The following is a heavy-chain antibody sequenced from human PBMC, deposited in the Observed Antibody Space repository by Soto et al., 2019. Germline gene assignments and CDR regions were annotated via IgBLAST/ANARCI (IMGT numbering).Heavy chain of an antibody. CDR2: TYYRSKWYS. CDR3: ARGSTDGFSRFLDF. J-gene: IGHJ4*02. Sequence: QVQLQQSGPGLVKPSQTLSLTCAISGDSVSSNSAAWNWIRQSPSRGLEWLGRTYYRSKWYSDFAPSVRSRITINPDTSKNQVSLQLNSVTPEDTAVYFCARGSTDGFSRFLDFWGQGTLVTVSS. V-gene: IGHV6-1*01. CDR1: GDSVSSNSAA. D-gene: IGHD3-3*01.